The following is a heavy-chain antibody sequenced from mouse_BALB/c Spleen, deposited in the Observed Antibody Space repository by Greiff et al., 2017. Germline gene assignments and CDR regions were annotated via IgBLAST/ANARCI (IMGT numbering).Heavy chain of an antibody. J-gene: IGHJ4*01. CDR1: GFTFSSYA. Sequence: EVHLVESGGGLVKPGGSLKLSCAASGFTFSSYAMSWVRQTPEKRLEWVASISSGGSTYYPDSVKGRFTISRDNARNILYLQMSSLRSEDTAMYYCARGYVRAMDYWGQGTSVTVSS. D-gene: IGHD1-1*01. V-gene: IGHV5-6-5*01. CDR3: ARGYVRAMDY. CDR2: ISSGGST.